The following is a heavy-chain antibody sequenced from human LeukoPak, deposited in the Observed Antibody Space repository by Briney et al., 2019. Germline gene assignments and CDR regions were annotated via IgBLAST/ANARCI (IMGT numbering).Heavy chain of an antibody. CDR3: AGAAGTIDSSGYYYASYFDY. CDR2: INHSGST. J-gene: IGHJ4*02. Sequence: PSETLSLTCAVYGGSFSGYYWSWIRQPPGKGLEWIGEINHSGSTNYNPSLNSRVTISVDTSKKQFSLKLSSVTAADTAVYYCAGAAGTIDSSGYYYASYFDYWGQGTLVTVSS. CDR1: GGSFSGYY. V-gene: IGHV4-34*01. D-gene: IGHD3-22*01.